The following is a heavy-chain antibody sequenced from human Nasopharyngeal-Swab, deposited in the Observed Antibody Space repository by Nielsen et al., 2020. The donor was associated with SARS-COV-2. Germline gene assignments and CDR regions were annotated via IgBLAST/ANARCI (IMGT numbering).Heavy chain of an antibody. J-gene: IGHJ6*02. CDR3: ARQVGYCTNGVCPTYYYYYGMDV. V-gene: IGHV4-39*01. D-gene: IGHD2-8*01. Sequence: SETLSLTCTVSGGSISSSSYYWGWIRQPPGKGLEWIGRIYYSGSTYYNPSLKSRVTISVDTSKNQSSLKLSSVTAADTAVYYCARQVGYCTNGVCPTYYYYYGMDVWGQGTTVTVSS. CDR2: IYYSGST. CDR1: GGSISSSSYY.